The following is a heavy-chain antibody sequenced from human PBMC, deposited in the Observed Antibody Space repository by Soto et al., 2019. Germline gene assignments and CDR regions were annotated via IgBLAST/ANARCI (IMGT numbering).Heavy chain of an antibody. Sequence: QVQLVESGGGVVQPGRSLRLSCAASGFTFSSYGMHWVRQAPGKGLEWVAVIWYDGSNKYYADSVKGRFTISRDNSKNPLYLQMNSLRAEDTAVYYCARDLPLGIASAGTHGMDVWGQGTTVTVSS. CDR2: IWYDGSNK. CDR1: GFTFSSYG. D-gene: IGHD6-13*01. V-gene: IGHV3-33*01. J-gene: IGHJ6*02. CDR3: ARDLPLGIASAGTHGMDV.